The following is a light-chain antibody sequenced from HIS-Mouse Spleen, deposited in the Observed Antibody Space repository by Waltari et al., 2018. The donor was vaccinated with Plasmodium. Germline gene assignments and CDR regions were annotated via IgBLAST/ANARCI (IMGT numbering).Light chain of an antibody. V-gene: IGKV1-39*01. CDR1: QSISNY. Sequence: DIQLTQSPSSLSASVGDRVTITCRASQSISNYLNWYQQKPGKAPKFRIYAASTLQRGVPSRFSGSGAGTDFTLTISSLQPEDFATYYCQQSYSTWTFGQGTKVEIK. J-gene: IGKJ1*01. CDR3: QQSYSTWT. CDR2: AAS.